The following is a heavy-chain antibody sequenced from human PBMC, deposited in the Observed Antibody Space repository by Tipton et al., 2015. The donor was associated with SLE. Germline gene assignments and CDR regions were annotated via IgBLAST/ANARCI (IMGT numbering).Heavy chain of an antibody. CDR1: GGSISSSSYY. CDR3: ARSLAVAGIFDY. D-gene: IGHD6-19*01. J-gene: IGHJ4*02. CDR2: IYYSGST. V-gene: IGHV4-39*01. Sequence: TLSLTCTVSGGSISSSSYYWGWIRQPPGKGLEWIGSIYYSGSTYYNPSLKSRVTISVDTSKNQFSLKLSSVTAADTAVYYCARSLAVAGIFDYWGQGTLVTVSS.